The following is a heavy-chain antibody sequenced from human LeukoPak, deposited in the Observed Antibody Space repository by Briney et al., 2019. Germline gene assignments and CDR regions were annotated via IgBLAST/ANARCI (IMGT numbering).Heavy chain of an antibody. CDR2: IIPIFGTA. Sequence: EASVKVSCKASGGTFSSYAISWLRQVPGQGLEWMGGIIPIFGTANYAQKFQGRVTITTDESTSTAYMELSSLRSEDTAVYYCARDVVGATTLWFDPWGQGTLVTVSS. CDR3: ARDVVGATTLWFDP. D-gene: IGHD1-26*01. V-gene: IGHV1-69*05. J-gene: IGHJ5*02. CDR1: GGTFSSYA.